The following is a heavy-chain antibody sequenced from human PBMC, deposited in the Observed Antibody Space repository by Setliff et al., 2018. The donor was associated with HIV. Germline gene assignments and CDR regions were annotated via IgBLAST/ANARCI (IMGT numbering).Heavy chain of an antibody. CDR1: GGSFSGYY. V-gene: IGHV4-34*12. J-gene: IGHJ5*02. CDR3: ARELRRFDTSDTAPHNWFDP. D-gene: IGHD3-22*01. CDR2: IIPSGST. Sequence: SETLSLTCDVFGGSFSGYYWSWIRQPPGKGLEWIGEIIPSGSTNYNPSLKSRVTMSIDTSKSQFSLKLSSVTAADTAVYYCARELRRFDTSDTAPHNWFDPWGQGTLVTVSS.